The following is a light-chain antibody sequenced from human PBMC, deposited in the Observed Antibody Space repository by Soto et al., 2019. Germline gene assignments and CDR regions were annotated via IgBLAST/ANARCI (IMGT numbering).Light chain of an antibody. CDR3: QSYDSSLTGYV. CDR1: SSNIGAGYD. V-gene: IGLV1-40*01. Sequence: QSVLTQPPSVSGAPRQRVTLSCTESSSNIGAGYDVHWYQQLPGTAPKLLIYDNLNRPSGVPDRFSGSKSGTSASLAITGLQAEDEADYYCQSYDSSLTGYVFGTGTKVTVL. CDR2: DNL. J-gene: IGLJ1*01.